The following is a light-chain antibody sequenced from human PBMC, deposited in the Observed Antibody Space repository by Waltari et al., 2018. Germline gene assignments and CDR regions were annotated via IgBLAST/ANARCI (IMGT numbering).Light chain of an antibody. V-gene: IGLV1-40*01. Sequence: QSVLTQPPSVSGAPGQRVTISCTGGSSNLGTGYDVPWYQQLPGTAPKLLIYTNIYRPSGVPDRFSGSKSGTSASLIIAGLQAEDAADYYCQSFDISLNGAVFGAGTKVTVL. CDR2: TNI. CDR3: QSFDISLNGAV. J-gene: IGLJ1*01. CDR1: SSNLGTGYD.